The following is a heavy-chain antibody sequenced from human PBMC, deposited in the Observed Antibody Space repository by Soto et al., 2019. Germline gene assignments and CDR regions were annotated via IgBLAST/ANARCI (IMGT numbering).Heavy chain of an antibody. CDR3: ARDQNYDILTGYSYNWFDP. D-gene: IGHD3-9*01. CDR2: IWYDGSNK. Sequence: GGSLRLSCAASGFTFSSYVMHWVRQAPGKGLEWVAVIWYDGSNKYYADSVKGRFTISRDNSKNTLYLQMNSLRAEDTAVYYCARDQNYDILTGYSYNWFDPWGQGTLVTVSS. V-gene: IGHV3-33*01. J-gene: IGHJ5*02. CDR1: GFTFSSYV.